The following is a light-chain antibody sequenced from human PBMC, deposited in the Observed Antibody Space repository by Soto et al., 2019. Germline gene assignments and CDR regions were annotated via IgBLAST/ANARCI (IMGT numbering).Light chain of an antibody. CDR3: QQYTTYPYT. V-gene: IGKV1-5*01. J-gene: IGKJ2*01. CDR1: QSVTNW. Sequence: DIQMTQSPSTLSASVGDRVTITCRASQSVTNWLAWYQQKPGKAPNLLIYDASRLQSGIPSRFSGSGSGTEFTLTISSLLPDDFATYYCQQYTTYPYTFGQGTKLQIK. CDR2: DAS.